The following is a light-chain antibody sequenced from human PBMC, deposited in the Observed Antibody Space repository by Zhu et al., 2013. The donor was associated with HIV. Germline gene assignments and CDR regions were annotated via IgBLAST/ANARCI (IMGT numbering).Light chain of an antibody. CDR1: SSDVGGYNY. CDR3: SSYAGSNNLL. CDR2: AVS. Sequence: QSALTQPASVSGSPGQSIAISCTGTSSDVGGYNYVSWYQQHPGKAPKLIIYAVSKRPSGVPDRFSGSKSGNMASLTVSGLQAEDEADYFCSSYAGSNNLLFGGGTKLTV. J-gene: IGLJ2*01. V-gene: IGLV2-8*01.